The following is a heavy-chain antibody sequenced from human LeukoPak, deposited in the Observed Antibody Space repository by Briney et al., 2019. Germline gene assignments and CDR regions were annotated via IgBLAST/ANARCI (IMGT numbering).Heavy chain of an antibody. V-gene: IGHV3-21*01. CDR3: ARDRVVSGRFGEVAS. CDR1: GFTFSSYS. D-gene: IGHD3-10*01. CDR2: ISSSSSYI. J-gene: IGHJ5*01. Sequence: GGSLRLSCAASGFTFSSYSMNWVRQAPGKGLEWVSSISSSSSYIYYADSVKGRFTISRDNAKNSLYLQMNSLRAEDTAVYYCARDRVVSGRFGEVASWGQGTLVTVSS.